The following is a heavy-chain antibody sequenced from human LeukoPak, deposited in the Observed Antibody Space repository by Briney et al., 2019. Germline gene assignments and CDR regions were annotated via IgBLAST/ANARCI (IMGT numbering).Heavy chain of an antibody. Sequence: GGSLRLSCAASGFTFSNYAMNWVRQAPGKGLEWVSSISGSGGRTYYADSVKGRFTISRDNSKNTLYLQMNSLRAEDTAVYYCAKRASHYYGSGSYYEDYWGQGTLVTVSS. J-gene: IGHJ4*02. CDR2: ISGSGGRT. CDR3: AKRASHYYGSGSYYEDY. V-gene: IGHV3-23*01. CDR1: GFTFSNYA. D-gene: IGHD3-10*01.